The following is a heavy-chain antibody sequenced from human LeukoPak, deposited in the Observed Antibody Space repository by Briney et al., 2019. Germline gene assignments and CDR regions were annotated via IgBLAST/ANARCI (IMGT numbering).Heavy chain of an antibody. CDR3: AKDRTLVAGTSIDN. CDR2: IRDDGSNK. Sequence: QPGGSLRLSRAASGFTFSRNGMHRVRRAPGKGLEWVAFIRDDGSNKYYADSMKGRFTISRDNFKNTLYLQMNSLRVEDTAVYYCAKDRTLVAGTSIDNWGQGTLVTVSS. CDR1: GFTFSRNG. D-gene: IGHD6-19*01. J-gene: IGHJ4*02. V-gene: IGHV3-30*02.